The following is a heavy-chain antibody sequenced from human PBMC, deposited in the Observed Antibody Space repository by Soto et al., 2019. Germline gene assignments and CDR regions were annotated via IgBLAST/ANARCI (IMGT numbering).Heavy chain of an antibody. CDR1: GFTFYNYA. CDR2: ISGGGDGT. D-gene: IGHD2-8*01. Sequence: EVQLLESGGGLVRPGGSLRLSCAASGFTFYNYAMNWVRQAPGKGLEWVSTISGGGDGTYYADSVKGRFTISRDNSRNTVYLQMISLRAEDTAVYYCAKKGLGSLATYCTTGDCHYAFDVWGKGTRVTVSS. J-gene: IGHJ3*01. CDR3: AKKGLGSLATYCTTGDCHYAFDV. V-gene: IGHV3-23*01.